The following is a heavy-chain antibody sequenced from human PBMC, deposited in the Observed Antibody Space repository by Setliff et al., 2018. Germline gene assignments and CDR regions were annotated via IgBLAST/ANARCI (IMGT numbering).Heavy chain of an antibody. CDR1: GGSISSGGYY. V-gene: IGHV4-31*03. J-gene: IGHJ3*02. Sequence: SETLSLTCTVSGGSISSGGYYWSWIRQHPGKGLEWIGYLYYSGSTYYNPSLKSRVTISVDTSKNQFSLKLSSVTAADTAVYYCARDPLTTNRRRAFDIWGQGTMVTVSS. CDR2: LYYSGST. CDR3: ARDPLTTNRRRAFDI. D-gene: IGHD4-17*01.